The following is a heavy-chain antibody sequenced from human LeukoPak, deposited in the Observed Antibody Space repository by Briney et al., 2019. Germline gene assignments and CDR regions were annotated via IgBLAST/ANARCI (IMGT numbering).Heavy chain of an antibody. CDR2: INHSGST. CDR1: GGSFSGYY. J-gene: IGHJ4*02. V-gene: IGHV4-34*01. D-gene: IGHD3-22*01. CDR3: ARSWAVYYDSSGYYYPFDY. Sequence: SETLSLTCAVYGGSFSGYYWSWIRQPPGKGLEWIGEINHSGSTNYNPSLKSRVTISVDTSKNQFSLKLSSVTAADTAVYYCARSWAVYYDSSGYYYPFDYWGQGTLVTVSS.